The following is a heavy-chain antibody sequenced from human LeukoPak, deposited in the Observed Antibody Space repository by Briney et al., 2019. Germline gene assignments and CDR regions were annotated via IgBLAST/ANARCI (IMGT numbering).Heavy chain of an antibody. CDR2: IYSGGST. D-gene: IGHD3-9*01. CDR3: ARGGGSALYDILTGYSSNWFDP. J-gene: IGHJ5*02. Sequence: GGSLRLSCAASGFTVSSNYMSWVRQAPGKGLEWVSVIYSGGSTYYADSVKGRFTISRDNSKNTLYLQMNSLRAEDTAVYYCARGGGSALYDILTGYSSNWFDPWGQGTLVTVSS. CDR1: GFTVSSNY. V-gene: IGHV3-53*01.